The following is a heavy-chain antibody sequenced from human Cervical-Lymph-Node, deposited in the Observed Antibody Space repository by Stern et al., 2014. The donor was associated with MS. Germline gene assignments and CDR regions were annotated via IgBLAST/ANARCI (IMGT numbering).Heavy chain of an antibody. J-gene: IGHJ4*02. D-gene: IGHD4-17*01. Sequence: QVQLVQSGAEVKKPGASVKVSCKASGYTFTRYAIHWVRQAPGQRPEWMGWINAGNGDTKYAQKFQDRVTFPRDTSASTSYMELSSLRSEDTAVYYCASRGETTTGYYFDYWGQGTLVTVSS. V-gene: IGHV1-3*01. CDR2: INAGNGDT. CDR1: GYTFTRYA. CDR3: ASRGETTTGYYFDY.